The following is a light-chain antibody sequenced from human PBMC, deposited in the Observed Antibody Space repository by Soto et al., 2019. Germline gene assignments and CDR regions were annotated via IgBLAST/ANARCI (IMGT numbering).Light chain of an antibody. CDR3: QEYNSHSRYT. CDR1: QSISGW. V-gene: IGKV1-5*03. CDR2: KAS. Sequence: DIQMTQSPSTLSASVGDRVTITCRASQSISGWLAWYQQKPGKAPRLLIYKASSLQSGVPSRFSGNGSGTEFTLTISSLHPDDYATYYCQEYNSHSRYTFGQGTKLAVK. J-gene: IGKJ2*01.